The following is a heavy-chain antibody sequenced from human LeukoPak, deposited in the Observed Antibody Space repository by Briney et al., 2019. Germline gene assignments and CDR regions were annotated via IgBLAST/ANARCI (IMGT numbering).Heavy chain of an antibody. CDR2: IDSVSRNI. J-gene: IGHJ4*02. V-gene: IGHV3-21*01. D-gene: IGHD4-23*01. CDR1: GFTFSSYS. CDR3: AREQYGGKDY. Sequence: PGGSLRLSCAASGFTFSSYSMSWVRQAPEKGLEWVALIDSVSRNIYYADSVKGRSTISRDNAKNSLYLQMNSLRAEDTAIYYCAREQYGGKDYWGQGNLVTVSS.